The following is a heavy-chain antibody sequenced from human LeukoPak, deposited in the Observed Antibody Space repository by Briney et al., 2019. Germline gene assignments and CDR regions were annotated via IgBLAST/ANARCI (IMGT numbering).Heavy chain of an antibody. D-gene: IGHD3-22*01. CDR1: GGSISGSSYY. Sequence: PSETLSLTCTVSGGSISGSSYYWGWIRQPRGKGLEWIGSIYYSGSTYYNPSVKSRVTISVNTCKNHFSLKLYSVTAADTAVYYCARPAVVAFTFDYWGQGTLVTVSS. V-gene: IGHV4-39*02. J-gene: IGHJ4*02. CDR3: ARPAVVAFTFDY. CDR2: IYYSGST.